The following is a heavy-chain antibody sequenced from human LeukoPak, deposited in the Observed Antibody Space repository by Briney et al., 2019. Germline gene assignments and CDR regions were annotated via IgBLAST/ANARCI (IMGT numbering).Heavy chain of an antibody. V-gene: IGHV4-59*01. CDR1: GGSISSYY. Sequence: PSETLSLTCTVSGGSISSYYWSWIRQPPGKGLEWIGYIYYSGSTNYNPSLKSRVAISVGTSKNQFSLKLSSVTAADTAVYYCATTSTGDYYYYYMDVWGKGTTVTVSS. CDR2: IYYSGST. CDR3: ATTSTGDYYYYYMDV. D-gene: IGHD2-8*02. J-gene: IGHJ6*03.